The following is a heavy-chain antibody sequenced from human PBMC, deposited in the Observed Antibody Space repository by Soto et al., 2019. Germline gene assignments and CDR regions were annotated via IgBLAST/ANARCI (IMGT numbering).Heavy chain of an antibody. CDR1: GFTFSSYG. V-gene: IGHV3-23*01. D-gene: IGHD3-10*01. J-gene: IGHJ4*02. CDR3: ARGSTDSYPGSRIFDF. CDR2: ITDTGGDT. Sequence: LRLSCAASGFTFSSYGMHWFRQAPGEGLEWVSTITDTGGDTKYADSVRGRFTMSRDNSKKTLYLQMNSLRVEDSALYYCARGSTDSYPGSRIFDFWGRGTLVTVSS.